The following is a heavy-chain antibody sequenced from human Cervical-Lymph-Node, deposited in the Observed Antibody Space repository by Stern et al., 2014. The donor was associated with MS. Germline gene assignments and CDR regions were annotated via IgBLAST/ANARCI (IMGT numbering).Heavy chain of an antibody. CDR2: IWYDGSNK. D-gene: IGHD6-6*01. J-gene: IGHJ4*02. CDR1: GFTFSSYG. V-gene: IGHV3-33*01. CDR3: ARDLGSSRAGGFDY. Sequence: QVQLVESGGGVVQPGRSLRLSCAASGFTFSSYGMHWVRQAPGKGLEWVAVIWYDGSNKYYADSVKGRFTISRDNSKNTLYLQMNSLRAEDTAVYYCARDLGSSRAGGFDYWGQGTLVTVSS.